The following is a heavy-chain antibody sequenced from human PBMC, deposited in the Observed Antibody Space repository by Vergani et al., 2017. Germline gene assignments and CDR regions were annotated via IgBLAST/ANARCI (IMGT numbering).Heavy chain of an antibody. CDR3: AGDNKRLRPRDFDL. D-gene: IGHD2-15*01. CDR2: IYVCGIT. CDR1: GASINNDFYY. V-gene: IGHV4-61*02. J-gene: IGHJ3*01. Sequence: VQLHESGPGLVKPSQTLSLTCTVSGASINNDFYYWHWIRQPAGKRLEWIGRIYVCGITDYNSSLQSRVSMSVDTSKNQFSLTLTSVTAADTAVYYCAGDNKRLRPRDFDLWGQGTMVTVSS.